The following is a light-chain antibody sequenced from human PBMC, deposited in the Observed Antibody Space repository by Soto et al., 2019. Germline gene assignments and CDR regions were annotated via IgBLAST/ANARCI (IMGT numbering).Light chain of an antibody. J-gene: IGLJ1*01. CDR2: EVS. CDR3: SSFTSSDTLV. V-gene: IGLV2-14*01. CDR1: SSDVGGYDY. Sequence: QSELTQPASVSGSPGQSITISCTGTSSDVGGYDYVSWYQQLPDKAPKLMLYEVSNRPSGVSSRFSGSKSGNTASLTISGLQAEDEADYYCSSFTSSDTLVFGTGTKVTVL.